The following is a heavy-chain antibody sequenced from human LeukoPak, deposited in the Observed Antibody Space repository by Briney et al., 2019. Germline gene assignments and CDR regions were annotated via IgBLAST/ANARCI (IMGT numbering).Heavy chain of an antibody. D-gene: IGHD1-26*01. J-gene: IGHJ5*02. CDR3: ARVHFARIVGASGRIDWFDP. CDR1: GGSISSCSYY. Sequence: SETLSLTCTVSGGSISSCSYYWGWIRQPPGQGLECIGSLFYNASTYSNPSLKSRVTISVDASKNQFSLKLRSVTAADTAVYYCARVHFARIVGASGRIDWFDPWGQGTLVTVSS. CDR2: LFYNAST. V-gene: IGHV4-39*01.